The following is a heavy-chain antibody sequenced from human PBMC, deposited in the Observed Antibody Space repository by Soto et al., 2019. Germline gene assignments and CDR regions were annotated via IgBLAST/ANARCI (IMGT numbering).Heavy chain of an antibody. CDR2: IYWNDDK. Sequence: SGPTLVNPTQTLTLTCTFSGFSLSTSGVGVGWIRQPPGKALEWLALIYWNDDKRYSPSLKSRLTITKDTSKNQVVLTMTNMDPVDTATYYCAHSVGIAVAGTVDRFDSWGQGTLVTVSS. D-gene: IGHD6-19*01. V-gene: IGHV2-5*01. CDR1: GFSLSTSGVG. J-gene: IGHJ5*01. CDR3: AHSVGIAVAGTVDRFDS.